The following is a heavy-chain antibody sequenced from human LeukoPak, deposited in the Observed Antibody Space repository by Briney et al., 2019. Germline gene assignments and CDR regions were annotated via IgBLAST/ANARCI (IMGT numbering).Heavy chain of an antibody. J-gene: IGHJ4*02. CDR2: ISAYNGNT. Sequence: ASVKVSCKASGYTFTSYGISWARQAPGQGLEWMGWISAYNGNTNYAQKLQGRVTMTTDTSTSTAYMELRSLRSDDTAVYYCARDFMERRQWLVLSGIDYWGQGTLVTVSS. CDR1: GYTFTSYG. CDR3: ARDFMERRQWLVLSGIDY. V-gene: IGHV1-18*01. D-gene: IGHD6-19*01.